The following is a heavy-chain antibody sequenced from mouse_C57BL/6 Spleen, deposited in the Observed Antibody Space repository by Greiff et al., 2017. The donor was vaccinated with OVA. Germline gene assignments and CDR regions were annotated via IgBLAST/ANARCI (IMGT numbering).Heavy chain of an antibody. Sequence: VKLMESGAELARPGASVKLSCKASGYTFTSYGISWVKQRTGQGLEWIGEIYPRSGNTYYNEKFKGKATLTADKSSSTAYMELRSLTSEDSAVYFCARVYYGSHYYAMDYWGQGTSVTVSS. J-gene: IGHJ4*01. CDR1: GYTFTSYG. D-gene: IGHD1-1*01. CDR2: IYPRSGNT. CDR3: ARVYYGSHYYAMDY. V-gene: IGHV1-81*01.